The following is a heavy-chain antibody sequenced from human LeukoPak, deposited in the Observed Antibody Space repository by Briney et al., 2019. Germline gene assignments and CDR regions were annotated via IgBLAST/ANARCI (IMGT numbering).Heavy chain of an antibody. CDR1: GYIFTDYY. CDR3: ARGDFWSGYLRPFDY. CDR2: INPNSGGT. D-gene: IGHD3-3*01. J-gene: IGHJ4*02. V-gene: IGHV1-2*06. Sequence: ASVKVSCKASGYIFTDYYMHWVRQAPGQELGWMGRINPNSGGTNYAQKFQGRVTMTRDTSISAAYMELSRLRSDDTAVYYCARGDFWSGYLRPFDYWGQGTLVTVSS.